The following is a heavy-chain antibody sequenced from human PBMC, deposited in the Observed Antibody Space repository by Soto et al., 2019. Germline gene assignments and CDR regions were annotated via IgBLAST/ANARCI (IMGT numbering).Heavy chain of an antibody. CDR2: ISYDGSNK. V-gene: IGHV3-30-3*01. D-gene: IGHD2-15*01. CDR1: GFTFSSYA. CDR3: ARDPTYQPLLPDY. J-gene: IGHJ4*02. Sequence: GGSLRLSCAASGFTFSSYAMHWVRQAPGKGLEWVTVISYDGSNKYYADSVKGRFTISRDNSKNTLYLQMNSLRAEDTAVYYCARDPTYQPLLPDYWGQGTLVTVSS.